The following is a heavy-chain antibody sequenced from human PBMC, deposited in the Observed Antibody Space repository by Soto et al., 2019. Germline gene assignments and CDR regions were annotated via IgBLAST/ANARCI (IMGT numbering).Heavy chain of an antibody. CDR3: ARRVNEGVGATTFRDYYYGMDV. V-gene: IGHV5-51*01. CDR2: IYPGDSDT. D-gene: IGHD1-26*01. Sequence: GESLKISCKGSGYSFTSYWIGWVRQMPGKGLEWMGIIYPGDSDTRYSPSFQGQVTISADKSISTAYLQWSSLKASDTAMYYCARRVNEGVGATTFRDYYYGMDVWGQGTTVTVS. CDR1: GYSFTSYW. J-gene: IGHJ6*02.